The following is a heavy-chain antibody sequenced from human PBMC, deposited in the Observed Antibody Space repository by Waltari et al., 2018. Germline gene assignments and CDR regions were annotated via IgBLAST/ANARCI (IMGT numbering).Heavy chain of an antibody. CDR1: GGSISSSSYY. J-gene: IGHJ3*02. D-gene: IGHD6-13*01. Sequence: QLQLQESGPGLVKPSETLSLTCTVSGGSISSSSYYWGWIRQPPGKGLGWIGSIYYSGSTYYNPSLKSRVTISVDTSKNQFSLKLSSVTAADTAVYYCARAYSSSWQNDAFDIWGQGTMVTVSS. V-gene: IGHV4-39*01. CDR3: ARAYSSSWQNDAFDI. CDR2: IYYSGST.